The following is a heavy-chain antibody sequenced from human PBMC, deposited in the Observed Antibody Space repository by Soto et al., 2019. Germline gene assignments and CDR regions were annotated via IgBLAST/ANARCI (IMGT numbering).Heavy chain of an antibody. J-gene: IGHJ6*02. CDR2: IVVGSGNT. CDR1: GFTFTSSA. V-gene: IGHV1-58*01. CDR3: AAVTAHGGAYGKDV. Sequence: SVKVSCKASGFTFTSSAVQWVRPALGQRLEWIGWIVVGSGNTNYAQKFQERVTITRDMSTSTAYMELSTLRSEDTAVYYCAAVTAHGGAYGKDVWGQGNPVTVSS.